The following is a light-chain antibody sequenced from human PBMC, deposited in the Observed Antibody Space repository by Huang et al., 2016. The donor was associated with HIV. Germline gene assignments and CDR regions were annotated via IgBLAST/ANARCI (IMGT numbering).Light chain of an antibody. CDR1: QSIDTN. J-gene: IGKJ2*01. Sequence: VVMTQSPATLSVSPGERATLSCGASQSIDTNLAWYQQKPGQSPRLLIFGASTRATGVPARFGGSGSGTEFTLTINSLQSEDCGIYYCQHYNKWPPAFGQGTKLEIK. CDR3: QHYNKWPPA. CDR2: GAS. V-gene: IGKV3-15*01.